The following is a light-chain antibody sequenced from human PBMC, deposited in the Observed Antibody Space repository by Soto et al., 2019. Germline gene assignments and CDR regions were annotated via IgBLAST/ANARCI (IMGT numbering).Light chain of an antibody. CDR1: QSISTW. V-gene: IGKV1-5*01. J-gene: IGKJ1*01. CDR3: QQYNSYRT. CDR2: DAS. Sequence: DIQMTQSPSTLSASVGGRVTITCRASQSISTWLAWYQQKPGRAPKLLIYDASSLKSGVPSRFSGSGSGTEFTLAISSLQPDDFATYYCQQYNSYRTFGQGTKVDIK.